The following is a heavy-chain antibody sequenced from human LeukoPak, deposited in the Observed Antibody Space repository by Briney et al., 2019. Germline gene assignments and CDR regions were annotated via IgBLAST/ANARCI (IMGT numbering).Heavy chain of an antibody. V-gene: IGHV3-7*01. CDR2: IKQDGSEK. J-gene: IGHJ6*03. CDR1: GFSFNNAW. CDR3: ARVDWETTPFYYMDV. Sequence: GGSLRLSCAASGFSFNNAWMSWVRQAPGKGLEWVANIKQDGSEKYYVDSVKGRFTISRDNAKNSLYLQMNSLRAEDTAVYYCARVDWETTPFYYMDVWGKGTTVTVSS. D-gene: IGHD1-1*01.